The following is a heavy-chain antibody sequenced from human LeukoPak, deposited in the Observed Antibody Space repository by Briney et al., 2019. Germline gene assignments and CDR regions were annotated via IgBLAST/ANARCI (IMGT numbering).Heavy chain of an antibody. D-gene: IGHD3-10*01. J-gene: IGHJ4*02. CDR3: AEVESSYCRI. CDR2: IGGGGYTT. V-gene: IGHV3-23*01. CDR1: GLTFGNYG. Sequence: GGSLRLSCVASGLTFGNYGMNWVRQAPGKGLEWVSSIGGGGYTTYYADSVRGRFTISRDNSKNSMYLQMSSLRAEDTAIYYCAEVESSYCRIWGQGTLVAVSS.